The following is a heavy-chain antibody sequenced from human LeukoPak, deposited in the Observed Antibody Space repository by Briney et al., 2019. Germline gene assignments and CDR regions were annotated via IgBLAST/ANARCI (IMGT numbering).Heavy chain of an antibody. D-gene: IGHD2-21*02. V-gene: IGHV3-23*01. CDR1: GFTFSSYA. Sequence: PGGCLRLSCAASGFTFSSYAMSWVRQAPGKGLEWVSAISGSGGSTYYADSVKGRFTISRDNSKNTLYLQMNSLRAEDTAVYYCAEGYLIVVVTANDYWGQGTLVTVSS. J-gene: IGHJ4*02. CDR3: AEGYLIVVVTANDY. CDR2: ISGSGGST.